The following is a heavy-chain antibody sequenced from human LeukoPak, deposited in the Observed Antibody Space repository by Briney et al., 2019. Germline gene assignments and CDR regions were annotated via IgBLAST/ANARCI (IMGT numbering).Heavy chain of an antibody. V-gene: IGHV3-48*01. CDR1: GFTFSSYS. J-gene: IGHJ4*02. Sequence: PGGSLRLSCAASGFTFSSYSMNWVRQAPGKGLEWVSYISSSSTTMWYSDSVKGRFTISRDNAKNSLYLQMNSLRAEDTAVYYCARDHAAAAGQYFDYWGQGTLVTVSS. D-gene: IGHD6-13*01. CDR3: ARDHAAAAGQYFDY. CDR2: ISSSSTTM.